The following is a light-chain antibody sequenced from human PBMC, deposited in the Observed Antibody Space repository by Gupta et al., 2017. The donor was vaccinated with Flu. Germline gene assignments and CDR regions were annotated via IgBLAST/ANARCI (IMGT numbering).Light chain of an antibody. V-gene: IGLV2-14*01. Sequence: QSTLTLPASVSVSPGPSITISCTGTSSDVGRYNYVSSDQQHPGKAPKLMIYEVSNRPSGVSNRFSGSKTGNTASLTISGPQAEDEADYYCSSYTSSSSYQFGGGTKLTVL. J-gene: IGLJ3*02. CDR1: SSDVGRYNY. CDR2: EVS. CDR3: SSYTSSSSYQ.